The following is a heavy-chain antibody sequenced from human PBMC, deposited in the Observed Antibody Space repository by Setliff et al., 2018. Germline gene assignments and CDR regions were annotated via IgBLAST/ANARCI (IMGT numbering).Heavy chain of an antibody. CDR3: ARLALTGYDSSGYYYALEYYYYMDV. V-gene: IGHV3-48*01. D-gene: IGHD3-22*01. CDR1: GFTFSSEY. J-gene: IGHJ6*03. Sequence: PGGSLRLSCAASGFTFSSEYMNWVRQAPGKGLEWVSYISSSSTSIYSDSVKGRFTISRDNANQSLYLQMNSLRAEDTAVYYCARLALTGYDSSGYYYALEYYYYMDVWGKGTTVTVSS. CDR2: ISSSSTSI.